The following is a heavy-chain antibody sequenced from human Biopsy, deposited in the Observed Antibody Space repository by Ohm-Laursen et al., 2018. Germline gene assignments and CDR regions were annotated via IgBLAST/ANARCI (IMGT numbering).Heavy chain of an antibody. D-gene: IGHD6-19*01. CDR3: ARNTGWYGDLYYFDY. Sequence: GASVKVSCKASGYSFTSYYMHWVRQAPGQGLEWMGMINPSGSTTSYPQIFQGRVTMTRDTSKSTVYMELSSLGSADTAVYFCARNTGWYGDLYYFDYWGQGTLVTVSS. CDR1: GYSFTSYY. J-gene: IGHJ4*02. V-gene: IGHV1-46*01. CDR2: INPSGSTT.